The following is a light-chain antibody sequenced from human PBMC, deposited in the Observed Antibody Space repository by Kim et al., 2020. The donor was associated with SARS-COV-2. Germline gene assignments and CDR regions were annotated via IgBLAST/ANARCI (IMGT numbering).Light chain of an antibody. Sequence: LSPGERGTLSCRARQSVSSHLAWYQQKPGQAPRPLIYDASNRATGIPARFSGSGSGTDFTLTISSLEPEDFAVYYCQQRSNWPPYTFGQGTKLEI. V-gene: IGKV3-11*01. CDR3: QQRSNWPPYT. CDR1: QSVSSH. CDR2: DAS. J-gene: IGKJ2*01.